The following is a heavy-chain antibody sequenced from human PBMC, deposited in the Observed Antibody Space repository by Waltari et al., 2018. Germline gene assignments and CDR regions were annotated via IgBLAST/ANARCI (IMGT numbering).Heavy chain of an antibody. Sequence: QVQLQESGPRLVKPSETLSLTCSVSGGSIRSYYWAWIRQSPGTGLQWIGYVYYSGTNNYSPSLKSRVTMSVDSSRNEISLKMTSVTAADTAVYYCARIGYKTYGMDVWGRGTPVTVSS. V-gene: IGHV4-59*01. CDR1: GGSIRSYY. J-gene: IGHJ6*02. D-gene: IGHD1-20*01. CDR3: ARIGYKTYGMDV. CDR2: VYYSGTN.